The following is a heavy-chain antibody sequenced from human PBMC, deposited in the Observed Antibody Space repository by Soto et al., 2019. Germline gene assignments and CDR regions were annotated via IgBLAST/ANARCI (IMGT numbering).Heavy chain of an antibody. V-gene: IGHV3-21*02. J-gene: IGHJ4*02. D-gene: IGHD3-10*01. Sequence: EVQLMESGGGLVKPGGSLRLSCAASGFTFTSHNIYWFRQAPGKGLEWVSSISPYDHSFYYADSVKGRFTVSKDNAKSSLFLQMDSLRAEHTAIYYCARELSTIIRAYNWGQGTLVTVSS. CDR3: ARELSTIIRAYN. CDR1: GFTFTSHN. CDR2: ISPYDHSF.